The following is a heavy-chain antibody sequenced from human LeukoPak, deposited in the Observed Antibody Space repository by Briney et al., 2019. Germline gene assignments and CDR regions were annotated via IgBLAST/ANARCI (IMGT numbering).Heavy chain of an antibody. D-gene: IGHD3-10*01. Sequence: GGSLRLSCAASGFTFSSYWMHWVRQAPGKGLVWVSRINSDGSSTSYADSVKGRFTISRDNAKNTLYLQMSSLRAEDTAAYYCARDPASSITMVWGVPQEFYWGQGTLVTVSS. V-gene: IGHV3-74*01. CDR1: GFTFSSYW. CDR3: ARDPASSITMVWGVPQEFY. J-gene: IGHJ4*02. CDR2: INSDGSST.